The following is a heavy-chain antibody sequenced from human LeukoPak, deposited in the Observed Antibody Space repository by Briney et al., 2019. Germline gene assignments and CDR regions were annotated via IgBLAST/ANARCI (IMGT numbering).Heavy chain of an antibody. CDR3: ARDSGWFRFDY. CDR2: IKEDGSQK. Sequence: GGSLRLSCAASGFTFSSFWMTWVRQAPGKGLKWVANIKEDGSQKYYVDSVKGRFTISRDNAKNSLFLQTNSLRADDTAVYYCARDSGWFRFDYWGQGTLVTVSS. CDR1: GFTFSSFW. V-gene: IGHV3-7*03. D-gene: IGHD6-13*01. J-gene: IGHJ4*02.